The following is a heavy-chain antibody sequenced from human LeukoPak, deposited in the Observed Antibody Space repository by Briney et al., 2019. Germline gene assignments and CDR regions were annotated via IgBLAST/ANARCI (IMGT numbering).Heavy chain of an antibody. Sequence: PGGSLRLSCAASGFTFSSYGMHWVRQAPGKGLEWVAVIWYDGSIKYYADSVKGRFTISRDNSKNTLYLQMNSLRAEDTAVYYCASTSGWYEPIDYWGQRTLVTVSS. J-gene: IGHJ4*02. CDR3: ASTSGWYEPIDY. D-gene: IGHD6-19*01. CDR2: IWYDGSIK. CDR1: GFTFSSYG. V-gene: IGHV3-33*01.